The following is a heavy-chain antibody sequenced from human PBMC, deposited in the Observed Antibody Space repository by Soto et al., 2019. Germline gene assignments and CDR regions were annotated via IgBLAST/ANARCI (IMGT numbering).Heavy chain of an antibody. V-gene: IGHV1-18*01. Sequence: QAQLVQSGAEVKEPGASVKVSCKASGYSFTTSGITWVRQAPGQGLEWMGWISTYNGNTNYAQKLQDRVTLTTDTSTSTAYMELRSLRSDXTAVYYCARRLYGDYDYWGQGTLVTVSS. J-gene: IGHJ4*02. CDR2: ISTYNGNT. D-gene: IGHD4-17*01. CDR1: GYSFTTSG. CDR3: ARRLYGDYDY.